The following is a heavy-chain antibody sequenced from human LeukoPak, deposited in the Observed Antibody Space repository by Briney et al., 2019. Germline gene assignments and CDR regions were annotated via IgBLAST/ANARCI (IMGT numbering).Heavy chain of an antibody. CDR2: ISTGGST. CDR1: GLTVSRHY. J-gene: IGHJ4*02. CDR3: ARDGYYDSSGLDY. D-gene: IGHD3-22*01. Sequence: GGSLRLSCVPSGLTVSRHYMTWVRQAPGKGLEWLSVISTGGSTNYADSVKGRFTISRHNSKNILYLQMNSLRAEDTAVYYCARDGYYDSSGLDYWGQGTLVTVSS. V-gene: IGHV3-53*01.